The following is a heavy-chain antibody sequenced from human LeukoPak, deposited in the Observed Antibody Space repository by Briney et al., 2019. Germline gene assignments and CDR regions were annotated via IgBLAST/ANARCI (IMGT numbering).Heavy chain of an antibody. D-gene: IGHD5-12*01. CDR1: GFTFSDYY. CDR2: ISSSGSTI. J-gene: IGHJ4*02. CDR3: AKGAYDYIEIAYFDY. Sequence: PGGSLRLSCAASGFTFSDYYMSWIRQAPGKGLEWVSYISSSGSTIYYADSVKGRFTISRDKSKSTLYLQMNSLRAEDTAVYYCAKGAYDYIEIAYFDYWGQGSLVTVSS. V-gene: IGHV3-11*01.